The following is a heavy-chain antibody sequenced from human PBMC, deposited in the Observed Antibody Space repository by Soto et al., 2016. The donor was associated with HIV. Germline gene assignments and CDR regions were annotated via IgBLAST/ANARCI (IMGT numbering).Heavy chain of an antibody. D-gene: IGHD3-22*01. Sequence: EVQLVESGGGLVQPGGSLRLSCRASNFTFSSYSMNWVRQAPGQRLEWLSYISGISSTIYYADSVQGRFTISRDNAKNSLYLQMNSLRVEDTAVYYCAREGDYYDSSGSLDQWGQGPXSRLL. J-gene: IGHJ4*02. CDR1: NFTFSSYS. V-gene: IGHV3-48*01. CDR3: AREGDYYDSSGSLDQ. CDR2: ISGISSTI.